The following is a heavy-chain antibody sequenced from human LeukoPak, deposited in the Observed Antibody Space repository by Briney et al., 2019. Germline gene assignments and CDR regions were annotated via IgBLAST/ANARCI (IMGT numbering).Heavy chain of an antibody. CDR3: CRYCSTPSCPAYYYGMDI. CDR1: GFSFTSFA. V-gene: IGHV3-23*01. Sequence: GGSLRLSCAASGFSFTSFAMSWVRQAPGKGLEWVSVIRGSGATTYYAESVRGRFTISRDNSKNTLYLQINGLRAEDTAIYFCCRYCSTPSCPAYYYGMDIWGRGTAVTVSS. J-gene: IGHJ6*02. D-gene: IGHD2-2*01. CDR2: IRGSGATT.